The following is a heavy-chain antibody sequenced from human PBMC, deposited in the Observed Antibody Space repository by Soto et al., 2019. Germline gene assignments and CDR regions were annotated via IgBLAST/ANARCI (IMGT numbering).Heavy chain of an antibody. CDR2: ISWNSGRK. Sequence: EAQLVESGGDLVQPGRSLRLSCAASGFTFDDYAIHWVRQAPGKGLEWVSSISWNSGRKAYADSVKGRFTISRDNAKNSLYLQMTSLRPEDTALYYCAKDRYYDSSGPLDYWGQGTLVTVSS. V-gene: IGHV3-9*01. J-gene: IGHJ4*02. D-gene: IGHD3-22*01. CDR3: AKDRYYDSSGPLDY. CDR1: GFTFDDYA.